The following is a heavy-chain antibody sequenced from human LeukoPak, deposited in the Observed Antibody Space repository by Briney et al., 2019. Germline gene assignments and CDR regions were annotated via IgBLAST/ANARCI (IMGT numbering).Heavy chain of an antibody. D-gene: IGHD5-12*01. CDR2: VRGSGSDT. Sequence: GGSLRLSCVVSGFTFSTYALSWVRQAPGKGLEWVSAVRGSGSDTYYADSVKGRFTISRDNSKNTLYLQMNSLRAEDTAIYYCAKTSRRNSAYDSPFDSWGQGTLVTVSS. CDR3: AKTSRRNSAYDSPFDS. J-gene: IGHJ4*02. V-gene: IGHV3-23*01. CDR1: GFTFSTYA.